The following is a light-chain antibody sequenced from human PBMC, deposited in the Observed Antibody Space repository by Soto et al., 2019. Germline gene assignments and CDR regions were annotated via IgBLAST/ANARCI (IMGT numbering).Light chain of an antibody. CDR3: QQYGSSPIT. V-gene: IGKV3-20*01. CDR2: AAS. Sequence: EIVMTQSQSTLSVSPGERATLSCRASQSVSSNLAWYQQKPGQAPRLLIYAASSRATGIPDRFSGSGSGTDFSLTISRLEPEDFAVHYCQQYGSSPITFGQVTRLEIK. CDR1: QSVSSN. J-gene: IGKJ5*01.